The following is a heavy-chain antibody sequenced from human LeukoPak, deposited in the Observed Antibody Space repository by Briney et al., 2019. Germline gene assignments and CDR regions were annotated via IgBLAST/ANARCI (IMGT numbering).Heavy chain of an antibody. V-gene: IGHV4-4*09. CDR3: ARAWSGYPGQFDP. D-gene: IGHD3-3*01. CDR2: IYSSGST. Sequence: SETLSLTCSVSGGSINSYYWSWIRQPPGKGLEWIGYIYSSGSTNYNPSLKSRVTISVDTSKNQFSPKLSSVTAADTAVYYCARAWSGYPGQFDPWGQGTLVTVSS. CDR1: GGSINSYY. J-gene: IGHJ5*02.